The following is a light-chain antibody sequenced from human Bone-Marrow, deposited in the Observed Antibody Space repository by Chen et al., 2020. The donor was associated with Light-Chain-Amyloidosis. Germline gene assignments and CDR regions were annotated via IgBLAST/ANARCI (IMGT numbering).Light chain of an antibody. Sequence: SYVLTQPSSVSVAPGQTATIACGGNNIGSTSVHWYQQTPGQAPLLVVYDDSDRPSGIPERLSGSNSGSTATLTISRVEGGDEADYCCQVWDRSSDRPVFGGGTKLTGL. CDR3: QVWDRSSDRPV. V-gene: IGLV3-21*02. CDR1: NIGSTS. J-gene: IGLJ3*02. CDR2: DDS.